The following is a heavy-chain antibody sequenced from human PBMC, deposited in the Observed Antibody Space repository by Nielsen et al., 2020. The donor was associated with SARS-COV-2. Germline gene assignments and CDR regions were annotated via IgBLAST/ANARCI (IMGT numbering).Heavy chain of an antibody. D-gene: IGHD1-14*01. Sequence: SETLSLTCIVSGGSISTGSHYWGWIRQPPGKGLEWIGSIYYSGSTYYNPSLKSRVTISVDTSKNQFSLKLSSVTAADTAVYYCARDDRAPTSEFDPWGQGTLVTVSS. CDR1: GGSISTGSHY. CDR2: IYYSGST. V-gene: IGHV4-39*07. CDR3: ARDDRAPTSEFDP. J-gene: IGHJ5*02.